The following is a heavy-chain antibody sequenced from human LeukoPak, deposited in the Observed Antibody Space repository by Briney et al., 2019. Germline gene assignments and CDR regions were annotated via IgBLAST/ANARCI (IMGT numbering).Heavy chain of an antibody. CDR2: ISYDGSNK. V-gene: IGHV3-30-3*01. CDR1: GFTFSSYA. CDR3: ARDDPDYGAAFDI. J-gene: IGHJ3*02. Sequence: PGRSLRLSCAASGFTFSSYAMHWVRQAPGKGLEWVAVISYDGSNKYYADSVKGRFTISRDNSKNTLYLQMNSLRAEDTAVYYCARDDPDYGAAFDIWGQGTMVTVSS. D-gene: IGHD4-17*01.